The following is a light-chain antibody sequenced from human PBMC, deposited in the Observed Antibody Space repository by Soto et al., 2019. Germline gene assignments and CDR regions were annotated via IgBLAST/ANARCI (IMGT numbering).Light chain of an antibody. V-gene: IGLV2-14*01. CDR2: DVR. Sequence: QSALTQPASVSGSPGQAITSSCTGTSSDVGGYNYVSWYQQHPGKDPKLMIYDVRNRPSRVSNRFAGSTSGNTDSLTISGLQAEDEADYYFSSYTSSSTRSVGGGTKLTV. J-gene: IGLJ2*01. CDR3: SSYTSSSTRS. CDR1: SSDVGGYNY.